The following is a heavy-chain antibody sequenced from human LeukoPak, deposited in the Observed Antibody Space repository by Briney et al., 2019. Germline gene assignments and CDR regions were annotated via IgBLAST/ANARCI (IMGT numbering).Heavy chain of an antibody. CDR1: GGSISSYY. CDR3: AVKIFGVVNNWFDP. D-gene: IGHD3-3*01. J-gene: IGHJ5*02. CDR2: IHYSGST. Sequence: PSETLSLTCTVSGGSISSYYWSWIRQPPGKGLEWIGYIHYSGSTHYNPSLKSRVTISVDTSKNQFSLKLSSVTAADTAVYYCAVKIFGVVNNWFDPWGQGTLVTVSS. V-gene: IGHV4-59*12.